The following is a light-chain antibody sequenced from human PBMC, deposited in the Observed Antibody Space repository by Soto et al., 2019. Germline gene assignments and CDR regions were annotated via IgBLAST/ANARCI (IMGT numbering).Light chain of an antibody. J-gene: IGKJ5*01. CDR3: QRYNAWPIT. Sequence: EIVMTQSPATLSVSPGDRATLSCRAGQSVSSNLAWYQQKPGQAPRLLISGASTRATGIPARFSGSGSGTEFTLTISSLQSEDFAVYYCQRYNAWPITFGQGTRLDIK. V-gene: IGKV3-15*01. CDR2: GAS. CDR1: QSVSSN.